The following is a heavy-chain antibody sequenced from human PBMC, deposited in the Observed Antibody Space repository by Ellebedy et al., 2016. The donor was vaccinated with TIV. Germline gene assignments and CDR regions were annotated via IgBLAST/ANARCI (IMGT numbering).Heavy chain of an antibody. CDR1: GFTFSSYSMN. D-gene: IGHD2-2*01. CDR3: ARLATAAAAFDY. V-gene: IGHV4-59*08. Sequence: MPGGSLRLSCAAPGFTFSSYSMNRVRQAPGKGLEWIGYIYFSGSTYYNPSLKSRVSISVDTSKNQFSLKLTSVTAADTAIYYCARLATAAAAFDYWGQGTLVTVST. CDR2: IYFSGST. J-gene: IGHJ4*02.